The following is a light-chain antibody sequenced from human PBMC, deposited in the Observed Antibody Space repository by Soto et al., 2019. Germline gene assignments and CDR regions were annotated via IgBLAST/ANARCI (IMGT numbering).Light chain of an antibody. CDR3: QQYGNLPLS. CDR2: DAS. V-gene: IGKV1-33*01. CDR1: QDINIY. J-gene: IGKJ4*01. Sequence: DIQMTQSPSSLSAFVGDRVTITCQASQDINIYLNWYQQKPGKAPKLLIYDASNLATGVPSKFSESGSETDFTFTINSLQPEDIATYFCQQYGNLPLSFGGGTKVEIK.